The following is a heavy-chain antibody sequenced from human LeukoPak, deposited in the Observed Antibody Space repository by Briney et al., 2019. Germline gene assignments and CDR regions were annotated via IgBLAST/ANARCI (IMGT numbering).Heavy chain of an antibody. CDR2: IYTSGNT. V-gene: IGHV4-4*07. J-gene: IGHJ6*02. D-gene: IGHD6-25*01. Sequence: SETPSLTCTVSGGSISSYYWSWIRQPAGKGLEWIGRIYTSGNTNYNPSLKSRVTMSVDMSKNQFSLKLSSVTAADTAVYFCASGFSDYYGMDVWGQGTTVTVSS. CDR3: ASGFSDYYGMDV. CDR1: GGSISSYY.